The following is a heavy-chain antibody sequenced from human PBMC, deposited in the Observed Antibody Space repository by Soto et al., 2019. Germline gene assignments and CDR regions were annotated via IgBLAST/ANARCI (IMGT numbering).Heavy chain of an antibody. V-gene: IGHV3-33*01. CDR1: GFTFSSYG. CDR3: ARQHYYYYGMDV. Sequence: QVQLVESGGGVAQPGRSLRLSCAASGFTFSSYGMHWVRQAPGKGLEWVAVIWYDGSNKYYADSVKGRFTISRDNSKNTLYLQMNSLRAEDTAVYYCARQHYYYYGMDVWGQGTTVTVSS. J-gene: IGHJ6*02. CDR2: IWYDGSNK.